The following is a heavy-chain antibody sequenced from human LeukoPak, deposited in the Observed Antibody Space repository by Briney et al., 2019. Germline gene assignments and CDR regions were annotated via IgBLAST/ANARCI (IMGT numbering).Heavy chain of an antibody. D-gene: IGHD5-24*01. CDR2: ISGSGGST. J-gene: IGHJ1*01. Sequence: GGSLRLSCAASGFTFSSYAMSWVRQAPGKGLEWVSAISGSGGSTYYADSVKGRFTISRDNSKNTLYLQMNSLRAEDTAVYYRAKSRDGYHHGLLWGQGTLVTVSS. CDR1: GFTFSSYA. CDR3: AKSRDGYHHGLL. V-gene: IGHV3-23*01.